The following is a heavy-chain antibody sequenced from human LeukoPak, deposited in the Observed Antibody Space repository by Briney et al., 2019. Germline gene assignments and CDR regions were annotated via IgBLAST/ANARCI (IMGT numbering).Heavy chain of an antibody. V-gene: IGHV1-46*01. Sequence: GASVKVSCKASGGTFSSYVINWVRQAPGQGLEWMGIINPSGGSTSYAQKFQGRVTMTRDTSTSTVYMELSSLRSEDTAVYYCAREIILGNVVVSPDAYYYGMDVWGQGTTVTVSS. CDR3: AREIILGNVVVSPDAYYYGMDV. CDR2: INPSGGST. D-gene: IGHD2-21*01. J-gene: IGHJ6*02. CDR1: GGTFSSYV.